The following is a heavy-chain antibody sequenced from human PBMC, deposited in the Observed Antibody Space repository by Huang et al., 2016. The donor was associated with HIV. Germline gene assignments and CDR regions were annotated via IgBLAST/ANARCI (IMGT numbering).Heavy chain of an antibody. CDR1: AGALTSHS. V-gene: IGHV1-69*13. Sequence: QVHLVQSGAEVREPGSSVEVSCTSSAGALTSHSITWVRQAPGHGLERVGTVVPRFGTPNYAQKFLGRLSVRADESTGAVYMKWALLKSEDTAIYFCARVRRHSGNSGLIDFWGQGTLVTVTS. D-gene: IGHD6-19*01. CDR2: VVPRFGTP. J-gene: IGHJ4*02. CDR3: ARVRRHSGNSGLIDF.